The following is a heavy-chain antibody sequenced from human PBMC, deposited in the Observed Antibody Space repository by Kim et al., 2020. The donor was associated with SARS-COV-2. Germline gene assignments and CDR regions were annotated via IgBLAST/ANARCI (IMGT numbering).Heavy chain of an antibody. D-gene: IGHD4-17*01. CDR1: GGSISSSSSY. CDR3: ARLATVTTKDAFDI. V-gene: IGHV4-39*07. CDR2: ISYGGST. Sequence: SETLSLTCTVSGGSISSSSSYWGWIRQPPGQELDWIGSISYGGSTYYNPSLKSRVPISVNTSKKQFSLRLRSVTAAATAVYYCARLATVTTKDAFDIWGQGTMVTVSS. J-gene: IGHJ3*02.